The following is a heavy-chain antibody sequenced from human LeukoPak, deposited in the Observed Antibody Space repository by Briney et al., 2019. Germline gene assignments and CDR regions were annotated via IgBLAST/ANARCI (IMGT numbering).Heavy chain of an antibody. CDR3: ARGENYYGSGTYYNAKPRPLNWFDP. CDR1: GASISSSSDY. Sequence: SETLSLTCTVSGASISSSSDYWGWIRQPPGKGLEWIGSIFYSGSTYYNPSLKSRVTISVDTSKNQFSLKLSSVTAADTAVYYCARGENYYGSGTYYNAKPRPLNWFDPWGQGTLVTVSS. J-gene: IGHJ5*02. V-gene: IGHV4-39*07. CDR2: IFYSGST. D-gene: IGHD3-10*01.